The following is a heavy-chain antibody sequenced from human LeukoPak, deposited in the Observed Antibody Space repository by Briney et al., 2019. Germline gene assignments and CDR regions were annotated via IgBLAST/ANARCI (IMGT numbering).Heavy chain of an antibody. CDR2: MNPNSGNT. CDR3: ARDGGYTSSWYVPGWVNNYYYGMDV. Sequence: ASVKVSCKASGYTFTSYDINWVRQATGQGLEWMGWMNPNSGNTGYAQKFQGRVTMTRNTSISTAYMELSSLRSEDTAVYYCARDGGYTSSWYVPGWVNNYYYGMDVWGQGTTVTVS. D-gene: IGHD6-13*01. V-gene: IGHV1-8*01. J-gene: IGHJ6*02. CDR1: GYTFTSYD.